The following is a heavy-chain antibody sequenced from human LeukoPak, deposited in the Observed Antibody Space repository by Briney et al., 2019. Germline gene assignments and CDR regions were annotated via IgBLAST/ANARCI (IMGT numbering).Heavy chain of an antibody. CDR3: AKGAGGFSYYNWFDP. V-gene: IGHV4-39*07. CDR1: GGSISSSPYY. CDR2: IYYSGTT. J-gene: IGHJ5*02. Sequence: SETLSLTCTVSGGSISSSPYYWGWIRQPPGKGLEWIGSIYYSGTTHYNPSLESRVTISVDTSKNQFSLKLASVTAADTANYYCAKGAGGFSYYNWFDPWGQGTLVTVSS. D-gene: IGHD5-18*01.